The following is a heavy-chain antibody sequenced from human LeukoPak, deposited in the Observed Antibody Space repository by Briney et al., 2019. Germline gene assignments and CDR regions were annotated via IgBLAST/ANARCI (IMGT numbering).Heavy chain of an antibody. V-gene: IGHV3-23*01. CDR1: GFTFSSYA. D-gene: IGHD3/OR15-3a*01. J-gene: IGHJ4*02. CDR2: ISGSGYST. CDR3: AKVWTAYSDDYFDY. Sequence: GGSLRLSCAASGFTFSSYAMTWVRQAPGKGLESVSSISGSGYSTYYADSVKGRFTISRDNSKNTLYLQMNSLRAEDTAVYYCAKVWTAYSDDYFDYWGQGTLVTVSS.